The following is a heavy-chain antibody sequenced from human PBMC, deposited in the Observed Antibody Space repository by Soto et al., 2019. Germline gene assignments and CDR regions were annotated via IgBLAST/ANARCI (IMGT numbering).Heavy chain of an antibody. CDR2: IWNDGSNK. D-gene: IGHD6-19*01. J-gene: IGHJ6*02. CDR3: ARDSGPGGSGLYYYGLDV. V-gene: IGHV3-33*01. CDR1: GFTFSSYG. Sequence: PGGSLRLSCAASGFTFSSYGMHWVRQAPGKGLEWVAVIWNDGSNKYYADSVKGRFTISRDNSKNTLYLQMNSLRAEDTAVYYCARDSGPGGSGLYYYGLDVWGQGTTVTVSS.